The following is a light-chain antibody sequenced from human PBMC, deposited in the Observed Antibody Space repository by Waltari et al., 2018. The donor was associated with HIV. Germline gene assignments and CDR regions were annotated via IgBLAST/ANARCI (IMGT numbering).Light chain of an antibody. J-gene: IGLJ2*01. V-gene: IGLV2-14*01. CDR2: EVS. CDR3: SSYTSSSTLV. CDR1: SSDVGGYNY. Sequence: QSALTQPASVSGSPGQSITISCTGTSSDVGGYNYVSWYQQHPDKAPKLLIYEVSSRPSGISSRFSGCKSANPASLTISGLQADDEADYYCSSYTSSSTLVFGGGTKLTV.